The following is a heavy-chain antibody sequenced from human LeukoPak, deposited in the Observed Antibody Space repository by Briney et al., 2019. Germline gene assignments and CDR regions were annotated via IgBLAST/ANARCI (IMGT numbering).Heavy chain of an antibody. CDR1: DGSISSYY. Sequence: SETLSLTCTVSDGSISSYYWSWIRQPPGKGLEWIGYIYYSGSTNYNPSLKSRVTISVDTSKNQFSLKLSSVTAADTAVYYCAVSTIAAADKHFDYWGQGTLVTVSS. V-gene: IGHV4-59*01. D-gene: IGHD6-13*01. CDR2: IYYSGST. J-gene: IGHJ4*02. CDR3: AVSTIAAADKHFDY.